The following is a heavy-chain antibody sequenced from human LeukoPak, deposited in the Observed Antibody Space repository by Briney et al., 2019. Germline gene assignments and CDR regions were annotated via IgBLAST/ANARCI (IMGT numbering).Heavy chain of an antibody. J-gene: IGHJ6*04. Sequence: SETLSLTCTVSGGSISSYYWNWIRQPPGKGLEWIGYIYYSEGTNYNPSLKSRVTISVDTSKNQFSLKLSSVTAADTAVYYCARGGGPLDVWGKGTTVTVSS. CDR3: ARGGGPLDV. CDR1: GGSISSYY. V-gene: IGHV4-59*01. CDR2: IYYSEGT.